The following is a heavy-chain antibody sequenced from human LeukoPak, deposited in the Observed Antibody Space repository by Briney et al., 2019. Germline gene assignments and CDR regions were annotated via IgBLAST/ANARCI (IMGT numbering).Heavy chain of an antibody. V-gene: IGHV3-48*03. Sequence: GGSLRLSCAASGFTFSSYEMNWVRQAPGKGLEWVSYISSSGSTIYYADSVKGRFTISRDNAKSSLYLQMNSLRAEDTAVYYCARSRTGDFDYWGQGTLVTVSS. CDR3: ARSRTGDFDY. CDR1: GFTFSSYE. D-gene: IGHD3-16*01. CDR2: ISSSGSTI. J-gene: IGHJ4*02.